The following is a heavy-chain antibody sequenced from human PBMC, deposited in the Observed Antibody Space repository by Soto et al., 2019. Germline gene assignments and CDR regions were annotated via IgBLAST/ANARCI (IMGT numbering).Heavy chain of an antibody. V-gene: IGHV4-4*02. CDR3: ARMPYSSYAMDV. Sequence: QVQLQESGPGLVEPSGTLSLTCAVSGGPISSNNWWSWVRQPPGKGLEWIGEIHPDTGTNYNTSLRSRVTISLDKSKNQLSLNLNSVTAADAAIYYCARMPYSSYAMDVWGQGTTVTVSS. CDR1: GGPISSNNW. J-gene: IGHJ6*02. D-gene: IGHD2-2*01. CDR2: IHPDTGT.